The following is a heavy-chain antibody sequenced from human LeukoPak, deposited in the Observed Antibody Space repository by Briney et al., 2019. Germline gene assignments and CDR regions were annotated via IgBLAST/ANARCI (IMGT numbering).Heavy chain of an antibody. J-gene: IGHJ3*02. Sequence: GASVKVSCKASGYTFTSYYMHWVRQAAGQGLEWMGIINPSGGSTSYAQKFQGRVTMTRDTSTSTGYMELSSLRSEDTAVYYCARGIGYDILTGHTLDIWGQGTMVTVSS. CDR1: GYTFTSYY. CDR2: INPSGGST. V-gene: IGHV1-46*01. CDR3: ARGIGYDILTGHTLDI. D-gene: IGHD3-9*01.